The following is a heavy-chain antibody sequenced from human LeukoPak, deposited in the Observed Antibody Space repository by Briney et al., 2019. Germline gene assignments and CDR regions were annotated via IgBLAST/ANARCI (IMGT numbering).Heavy chain of an antibody. Sequence: SETLSLTCAVYGGSFSGYYWSWIRQPPGKGLEWIGEINHSGSTNYNPSLKSRVTISVDASKNQFSLKLSSVTAADTAVYYCARWSGARIDYWGQGTLVTVSS. CDR1: GGSFSGYY. D-gene: IGHD3-3*01. J-gene: IGHJ4*02. CDR2: INHSGST. CDR3: ARWSGARIDY. V-gene: IGHV4-34*01.